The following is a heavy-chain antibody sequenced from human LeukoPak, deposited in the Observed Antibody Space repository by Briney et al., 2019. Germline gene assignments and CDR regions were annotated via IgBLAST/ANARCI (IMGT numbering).Heavy chain of an antibody. CDR3: ARRQGCSSTSCPPDS. CDR1: GYSFTTYW. J-gene: IGHJ4*02. V-gene: IGHV5-51*01. CDR2: IYPGDSDT. Sequence: GESLHISCRGSGYSFTTYWIGWVLQMPGKGLEWMGIIYPGDSDTRYSPSFQGQVTMSADKSINTAYLQWSSLKASDTAMYYCARRQGCSSTSCPPDSWGQGTLVTVSS. D-gene: IGHD2-2*01.